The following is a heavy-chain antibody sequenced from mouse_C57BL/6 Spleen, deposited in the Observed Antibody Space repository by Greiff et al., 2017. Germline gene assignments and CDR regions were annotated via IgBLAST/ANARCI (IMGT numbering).Heavy chain of an antibody. V-gene: IGHV1-64*01. CDR1: GYTFTSYW. D-gene: IGHD1-1*01. CDR3: AGYYGSSLDY. CDR2: IHPNSGST. J-gene: IGHJ2*01. Sequence: QVQLQQPGAELVKPGASVKLSCTASGYTFTSYWMHWVKQMPGQGLEWIGMIHPNSGSTNSNEKFKSKATLTVDKSSSTAYMQLSSLTSEDSAVYYCAGYYGSSLDYWGQGTTLTVSS.